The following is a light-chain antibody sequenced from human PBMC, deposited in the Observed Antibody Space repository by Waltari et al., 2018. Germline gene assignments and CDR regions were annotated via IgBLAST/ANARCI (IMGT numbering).Light chain of an antibody. CDR1: SGINVGTYR. CDR3: MIWHSSAWV. J-gene: IGLJ3*02. CDR2: YKSDSDK. Sequence: QAVLTQPSSLSASPGASASLTCPFRSGINVGTYRISWYQQKPGSPPQSLLRYKSDSDKQQGSGVPSRFSGSKDASANAGILLISGLQSEDEADYYCMIWHSSAWVFGGGTKLTVL. V-gene: IGLV5-45*02.